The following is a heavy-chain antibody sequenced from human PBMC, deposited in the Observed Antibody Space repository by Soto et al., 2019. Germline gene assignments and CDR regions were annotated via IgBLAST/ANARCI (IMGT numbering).Heavy chain of an antibody. Sequence: SLKVSCKASGYTFTDYYMHWVRQSPGQGLEWLGWINPNSGDTNYAQKFQGWVTMTRDTSITTAYMELSRLRSDDTAVYYCARERITGISLFYKYPGMDVWGKGNTVT. CDR3: ARERITGISLFYKYPGMDV. V-gene: IGHV1-2*04. CDR1: GYTFTDYY. D-gene: IGHD1-20*01. J-gene: IGHJ6*04. CDR2: INPNSGDT.